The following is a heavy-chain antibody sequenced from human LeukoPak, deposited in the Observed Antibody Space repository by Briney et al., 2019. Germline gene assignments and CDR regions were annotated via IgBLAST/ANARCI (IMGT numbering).Heavy chain of an antibody. CDR2: INPSRGST. CDR3: ARDFGVRPPYYNWSRRPPGY. Sequence: ASVKVSCKASGYTFTSYHMHWVRQAPGQGLEWMGIINPSRGSTNYAQKFQGRVTITRDMSTSTVYMELSSLRSEDTAVYYCARDFGVRPPYYNWSRRPPGYWGQGTLVTVSS. J-gene: IGHJ4*02. V-gene: IGHV1-46*01. CDR1: GYTFTSYH. D-gene: IGHD1-20*01.